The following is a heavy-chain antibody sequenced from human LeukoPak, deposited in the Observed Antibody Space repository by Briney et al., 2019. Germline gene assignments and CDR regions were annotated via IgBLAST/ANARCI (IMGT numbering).Heavy chain of an antibody. V-gene: IGHV3-21*01. Sequence: GGSLRLSCAASGFTFSSYSMNWVRQAPGKGLEWVSSISSSSSYIYYADSVKGRFTISRDNAKNSLYLQMNSLRAEDTAVYYCARDGSGGYYDSSGYADYWGQGTLVTVSS. CDR1: GFTFSSYS. CDR3: ARDGSGGYYDSSGYADY. J-gene: IGHJ4*02. CDR2: ISSSSSYI. D-gene: IGHD3-22*01.